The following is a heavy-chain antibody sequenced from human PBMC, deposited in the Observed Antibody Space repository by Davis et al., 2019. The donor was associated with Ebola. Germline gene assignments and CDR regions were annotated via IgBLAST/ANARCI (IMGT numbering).Heavy chain of an antibody. V-gene: IGHV3-64*04. Sequence: GESLKISCSASGFTFSSYAMHWVRQAPGKGLEYVSAISSNGGSTYYADSVKGRFTISRDNANNSLYLQMNSLRAEDTAVYYCAREGDTTLVNGAFDIWGQGTMVTVSS. D-gene: IGHD5-18*01. J-gene: IGHJ3*02. CDR3: AREGDTTLVNGAFDI. CDR2: ISSNGGST. CDR1: GFTFSSYA.